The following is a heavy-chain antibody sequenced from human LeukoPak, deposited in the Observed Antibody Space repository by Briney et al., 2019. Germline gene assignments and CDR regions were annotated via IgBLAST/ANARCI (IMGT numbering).Heavy chain of an antibody. J-gene: IGHJ4*02. V-gene: IGHV4-30-2*01. CDR1: GGSINSGGYT. Sequence: SETLSLTCAVYGGSINSGGYTCIWIRQPPGKGLEWMGYIYHSGSTYYNPSLKSRVTMSVDRSKNHFSLKLDSVTAADTAVYCCARGYGTFDFWGQGILVTVSS. CDR2: IYHSGST. D-gene: IGHD5-18*01. CDR3: ARGYGTFDF.